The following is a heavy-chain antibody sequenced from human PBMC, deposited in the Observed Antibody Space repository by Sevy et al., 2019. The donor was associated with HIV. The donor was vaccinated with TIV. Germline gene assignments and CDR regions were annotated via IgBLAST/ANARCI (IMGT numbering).Heavy chain of an antibody. CDR3: ASEGDYHAWGSYYSGFFDY. Sequence: GGSLRLSCAASGLTFSSYSMNWVRQAPGKGLEWVSFISSSSSTIYHADSVKGRFTISRDNAKNSLYLQMNSLRDEETAVYYCASEGDYHAWGSYYSGFFDYWGQGTLVTVSS. D-gene: IGHD3-10*01. CDR1: GLTFSSYS. J-gene: IGHJ4*02. V-gene: IGHV3-48*02. CDR2: ISSSSSTI.